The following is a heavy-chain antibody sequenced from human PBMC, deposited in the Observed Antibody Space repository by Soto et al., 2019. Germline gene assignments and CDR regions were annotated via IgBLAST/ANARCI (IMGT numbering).Heavy chain of an antibody. V-gene: IGHV1-69*13. Sequence: SVKVSCKASGGTFSSYAISWVRQAPGQGLEWMGGIITIFGTANYAQKFQGRVTITADESTSTAYMALSSLRSEDTAVYYCASSPALGVYDSSGYYFPPMFDYWGQGTLVTVSS. CDR1: GGTFSSYA. CDR3: ASSPALGVYDSSGYYFPPMFDY. J-gene: IGHJ4*02. CDR2: IITIFGTA. D-gene: IGHD3-22*01.